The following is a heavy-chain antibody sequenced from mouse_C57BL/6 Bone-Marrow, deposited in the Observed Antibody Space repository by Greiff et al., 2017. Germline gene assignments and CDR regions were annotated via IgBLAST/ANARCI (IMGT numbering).Heavy chain of an antibody. CDR2: IVPEDGDT. CDR3: TAVLYYFAY. Sequence: VQLKESGAELVRPGASVKLSCTASGFNIKDYYMHWVKQRPEQGLEWIGRIVPEDGDTEYAPKVQGQATMTADPSSNPAYLPLRRLTYEDPAVSYFTAVLYYFAYWGTGTTRTVSS. CDR1: GFNIKDYY. V-gene: IGHV14-1*01. J-gene: IGHJ2*01.